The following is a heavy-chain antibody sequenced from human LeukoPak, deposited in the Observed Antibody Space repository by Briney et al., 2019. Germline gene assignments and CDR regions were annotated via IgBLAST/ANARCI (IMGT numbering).Heavy chain of an antibody. CDR1: GLSLTHDG. CDR3: ARAPREGAFDY. D-gene: IGHD3-16*01. Sequence: ASVTVSCKASGLSLTHDGISWVRQAPGQGLVWMGWISIYNGDTHFAQRLQGRVSLTTDTSTNTAYMELRSLRSDDTAMYFCARAPREGAFDYWGQGTRVTVSS. CDR2: ISIYNGDT. J-gene: IGHJ4*02. V-gene: IGHV1-18*01.